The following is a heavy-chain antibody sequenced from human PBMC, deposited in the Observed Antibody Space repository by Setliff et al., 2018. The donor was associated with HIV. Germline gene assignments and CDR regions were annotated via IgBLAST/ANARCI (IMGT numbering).Heavy chain of an antibody. J-gene: IGHJ3*01. CDR3: ARVYYYDSGRYIRGGTDVFDV. V-gene: IGHV3-7*05. CDR2: IKQDGSER. D-gene: IGHD3-22*01. Sequence: GGSLRLSCAASGFTFTTYWMGWVRQAPGKGLEWVANIKQDGSERKYVDSVKGRFSISRDNAKDLLYLQMNSLSAEDTAIYYCARVYYYDSGRYIRGGTDVFDVWGQGTMVTVSS. CDR1: GFTFTTYW.